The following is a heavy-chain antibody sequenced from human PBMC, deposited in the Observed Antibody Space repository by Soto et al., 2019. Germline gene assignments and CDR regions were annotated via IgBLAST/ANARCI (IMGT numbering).Heavy chain of an antibody. CDR3: ARGRWAYYDFWSGNPGFDP. V-gene: IGHV1-46*01. Sequence: ASVKVSCKASGYTFTRYYMHWVRQAPGQGLEWMGIINPSGGSTSYAQKFQGRVTMTRDTSTSTVYMELSSLRSEDTAVYYCARGRWAYYDFWSGNPGFDPWGQGTLVTVSS. CDR2: INPSGGST. J-gene: IGHJ5*02. CDR1: GYTFTRYY. D-gene: IGHD3-3*01.